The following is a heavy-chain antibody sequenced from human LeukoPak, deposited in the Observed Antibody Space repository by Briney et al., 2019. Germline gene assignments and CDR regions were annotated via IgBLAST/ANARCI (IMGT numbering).Heavy chain of an antibody. CDR1: GGSISSYY. CDR3: ARGNWDWNPFDP. J-gene: IGHJ5*02. D-gene: IGHD1-1*01. V-gene: IGHV4-4*07. Sequence: PSETLTLTCTVSGGSISSYYWSWIRQPAGKGLEWIGRIYVSGSTNYNPSLKSRVTMSIDTSKNQFSLKLSSVTAADTAVYYCARGNWDWNPFDPWGQGILVTVSS. CDR2: IYVSGST.